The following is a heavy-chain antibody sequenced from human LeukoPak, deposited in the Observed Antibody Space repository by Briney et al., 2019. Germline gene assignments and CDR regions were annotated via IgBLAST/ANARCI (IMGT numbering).Heavy chain of an antibody. V-gene: IGHV1-46*01. J-gene: IGHJ4*02. Sequence: ASVKVSCKASGCTFTSYGISWVRQAPGQGLEWMGIINPSGGSTSYAQKFQGRVTMTRDTSTSTVYMELSSLRSEDTAVYYCASSDSSGWDYWGQGTLVTVSS. CDR2: INPSGGST. CDR1: GCTFTSYG. D-gene: IGHD6-19*01. CDR3: ASSDSSGWDY.